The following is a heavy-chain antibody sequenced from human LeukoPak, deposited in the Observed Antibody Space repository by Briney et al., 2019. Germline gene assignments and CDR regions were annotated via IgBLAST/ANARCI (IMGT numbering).Heavy chain of an antibody. CDR2: IYHSGST. D-gene: IGHD3-10*01. J-gene: IGHJ4*02. V-gene: IGHV4-34*01. CDR1: GGSFIDYY. CDR3: ARVSLVRGAPDYYFDY. Sequence: SETLSLACAVYGGSFIDYYRSWIRQPPGKGLEWIGEIYHSGSTNYNPSLKSRVTISVDKSKNQFSLKLSSVTAADTAVYYCARVSLVRGAPDYYFDYWGQGTLVTVSS.